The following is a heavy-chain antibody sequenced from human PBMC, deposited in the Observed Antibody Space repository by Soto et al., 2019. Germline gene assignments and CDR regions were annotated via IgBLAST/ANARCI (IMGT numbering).Heavy chain of an antibody. CDR3: ALDKLLGSTVWYYFDY. Sequence: QVQLVESGGGVVQPGRSLRLSCAASGFTFSSYGMHWVRQAPGKGLEWVAVIWYDGSNKYYADSVKGRFTISRDNSKNTLYLQMKRLRAEDKAVYYCALDKLLGSTVWYYFDYWGQGTLVTVSS. D-gene: IGHD2-15*01. V-gene: IGHV3-33*03. CDR2: IWYDGSNK. CDR1: GFTFSSYG. J-gene: IGHJ4*02.